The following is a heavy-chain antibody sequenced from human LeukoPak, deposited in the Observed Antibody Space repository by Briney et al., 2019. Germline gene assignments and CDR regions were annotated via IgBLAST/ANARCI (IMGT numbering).Heavy chain of an antibody. CDR3: ARAPWGAMETGDAFDI. Sequence: PGRSLRLSCAASGFTFSSYAMHWVRQAPGKGLEWVAVVSYDGSNKYYADSVKGRFTISRDNSKNTLYLQMNSLRAEDTAVYYCARAPWGAMETGDAFDIWGQGTMVTVSS. D-gene: IGHD3-16*01. V-gene: IGHV3-30*04. J-gene: IGHJ3*02. CDR1: GFTFSSYA. CDR2: VSYDGSNK.